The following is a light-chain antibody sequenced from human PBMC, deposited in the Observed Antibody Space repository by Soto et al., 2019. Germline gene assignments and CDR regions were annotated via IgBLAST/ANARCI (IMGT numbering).Light chain of an antibody. CDR1: SSDVGGYNY. Sequence: QSALTQPASVSGSPGQSITISCTGTSSDVGGYNYVSWYQQHPGKAPKVMIYDVSNRPSGVSNRFSGSKSGNTASLTISGLQAEDEDDYYFSSFTTYSTHVFGGGTTVTVL. CDR3: SSFTTYSTHV. V-gene: IGLV2-14*01. J-gene: IGLJ3*02. CDR2: DVS.